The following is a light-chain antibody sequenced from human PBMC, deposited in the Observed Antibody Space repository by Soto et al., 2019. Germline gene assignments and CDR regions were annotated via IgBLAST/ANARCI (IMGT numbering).Light chain of an antibody. V-gene: IGKV3-11*01. CDR1: QSVSSY. Sequence: EIVLTQSPATRSLSPGERATLSCGASQSVSSYLAWYQQKPGQAXRLLIYDASNRAPGIPARFSGSGSGTDFTLTISSLEPEDFAVYYCQQRQYWPPITFGQGTRLEIK. J-gene: IGKJ5*01. CDR3: QQRQYWPPIT. CDR2: DAS.